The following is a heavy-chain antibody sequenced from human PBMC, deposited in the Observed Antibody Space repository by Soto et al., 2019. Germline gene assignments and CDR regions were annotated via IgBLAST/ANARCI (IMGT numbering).Heavy chain of an antibody. D-gene: IGHD2-21*01. Sequence: SETLSLTCTVSGASINTENDYWAWIRQPPGQGLEWIGSIYYGGTTFYNPSLKSRVTISADTSKNQFSLRLSSVTAADTALYYCARRSHIVVAPTWGQGVLVTVSS. CDR2: IYYGGTT. J-gene: IGHJ4*02. V-gene: IGHV4-39*01. CDR3: ARRSHIVVAPT. CDR1: GASINTENDY.